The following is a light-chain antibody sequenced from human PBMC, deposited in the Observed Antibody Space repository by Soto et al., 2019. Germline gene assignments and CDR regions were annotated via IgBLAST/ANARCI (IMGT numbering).Light chain of an antibody. J-gene: IGKJ1*01. Sequence: DIQVTQSPSTLSASVGDRVTITSGASQSIGTWLAWYQQTKGKAPKLLIFDASTLESGVPSRFRGRGSGTDFTLPISRLQPDDFETYYCQQYSDYSGAFGQGTKVDIK. CDR2: DAS. V-gene: IGKV1-5*01. CDR3: QQYSDYSGA. CDR1: QSIGTW.